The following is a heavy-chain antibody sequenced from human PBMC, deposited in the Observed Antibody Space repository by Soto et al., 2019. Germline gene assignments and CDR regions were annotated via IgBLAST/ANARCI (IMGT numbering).Heavy chain of an antibody. Sequence: VQLVESGGGLVKPGGSLRLSCAASGFTFSSYGMHWVRQAPGKGLEWVAVIWYDGSNKYYADSVKGRFTISRDNSKNTLYLQMNSLRAEDTAVYYCARSAVAGLYYFDYWGQGTLVTVSS. CDR2: IWYDGSNK. D-gene: IGHD6-19*01. J-gene: IGHJ4*02. CDR3: ARSAVAGLYYFDY. V-gene: IGHV3-33*08. CDR1: GFTFSSYG.